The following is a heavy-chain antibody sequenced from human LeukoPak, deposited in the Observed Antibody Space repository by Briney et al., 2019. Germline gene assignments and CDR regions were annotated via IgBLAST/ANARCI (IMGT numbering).Heavy chain of an antibody. Sequence: GGSLRLSCAASGFTFSDYYMSWIRQAPGKGLEWVSYISSSGSTIYYADSVKGRFTISRDNAKNSLYLQMNSLRAEDTAVYYCARDLAVGAYSGSAFDIWGQGTMVTVSS. CDR3: ARDLAVGAYSGSAFDI. J-gene: IGHJ3*02. D-gene: IGHD1-26*01. CDR2: ISSSGSTI. V-gene: IGHV3-11*01. CDR1: GFTFSDYY.